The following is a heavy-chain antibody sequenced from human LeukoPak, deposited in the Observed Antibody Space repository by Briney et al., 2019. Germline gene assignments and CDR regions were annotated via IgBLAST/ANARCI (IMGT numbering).Heavy chain of an antibody. V-gene: IGHV3-23*01. J-gene: IGHJ4*02. CDR2: ISGSGGST. Sequence: GFTXXXYALTWVRQAPGKGLEFVSGISGSGGSTYYADSVKGRFTISRDNSKNTLYLQMNSLRAEDTAVYYCAKDRRSGGSCYFYWGQGTLVTVSS. CDR3: AKDRRSGGSCYFY. D-gene: IGHD2-15*01. CDR1: GFTXXXYA.